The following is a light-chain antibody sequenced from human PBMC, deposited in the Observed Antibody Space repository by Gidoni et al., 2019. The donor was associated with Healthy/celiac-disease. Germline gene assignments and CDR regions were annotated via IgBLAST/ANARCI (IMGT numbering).Light chain of an antibody. CDR2: GNS. J-gene: IGLJ2*01. CDR3: QSYDSSLSGYVV. CDR1: SSNIGAGYD. Sequence: QSVLTQPPSVSAAPGQRVPISCPGRSSNIGAGYDVHWYQQLPGTAPKLLIYGNSNRPSGVPDRFSGSKSGTSASLAITGLQAEDEADYYCQSYDSSLSGYVVFGGGTKLTVL. V-gene: IGLV1-40*01.